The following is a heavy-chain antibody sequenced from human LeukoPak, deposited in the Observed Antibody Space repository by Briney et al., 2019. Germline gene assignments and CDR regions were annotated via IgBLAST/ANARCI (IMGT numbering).Heavy chain of an antibody. CDR2: ISGSGGST. J-gene: IGHJ4*02. D-gene: IGHD2-15*01. Sequence: PGGSLRLSCAASGFTFSSYAMSWVRQAPGKGLEWVSAISGSGGSTYYADSVEGRFTISRDNSKNTLYLQMNSLRAEDTAVYYCAKLGPQRDEGSYFDYWGQGTLVTVSS. V-gene: IGHV3-23*01. CDR1: GFTFSSYA. CDR3: AKLGPQRDEGSYFDY.